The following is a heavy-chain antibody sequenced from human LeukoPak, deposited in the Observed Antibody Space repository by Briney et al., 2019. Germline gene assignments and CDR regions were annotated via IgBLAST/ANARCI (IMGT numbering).Heavy chain of an antibody. CDR3: ACYGIAPPH. Sequence: PGGSLRLSCAASGFTFSSYWMHWVRQAPGKGLVWVSHINNDGSSTNYADSVKGRFTISRDNATNTLYLQMNSLRTEDTAVYYCACYGIAPPHWGQGALVTVSS. CDR2: INNDGSST. CDR1: GFTFSSYW. J-gene: IGHJ4*02. D-gene: IGHD2-15*01. V-gene: IGHV3-74*01.